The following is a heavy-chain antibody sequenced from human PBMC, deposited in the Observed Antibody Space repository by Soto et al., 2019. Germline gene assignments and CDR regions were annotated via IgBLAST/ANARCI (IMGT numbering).Heavy chain of an antibody. CDR1: GGTFSSYA. V-gene: IGHV1-69*13. Sequence: GASVKVSCKASGGTFSSYAISWVRQAPGQGLEWMGGIIPMFGTANYAQKFQGRVTITADESTSTAYMELSSLRSEDTAVYYCASRVGYCSSTRCYTYYYYYGMDVWGQGTTVTVSS. J-gene: IGHJ6*02. CDR3: ASRVGYCSSTRCYTYYYYYGMDV. CDR2: IIPMFGTA. D-gene: IGHD2-2*02.